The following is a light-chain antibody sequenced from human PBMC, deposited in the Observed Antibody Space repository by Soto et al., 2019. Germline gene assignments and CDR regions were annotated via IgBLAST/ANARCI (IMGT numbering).Light chain of an antibody. V-gene: IGKV2-28*01. CDR2: LGT. J-gene: IGKJ1*01. Sequence: DIVMTQSPLSLPVTPGEPASISCRSSQSLLHSNGYNYLDWYLQKPGQSPQLLIYLGTHRASGVPDRVSGSGSGADFTLTISRVEAEDVGVYYGMQQLQTRTFGPGTKVEIK. CDR3: MQQLQTRT. CDR1: QSLLHSNGYNY.